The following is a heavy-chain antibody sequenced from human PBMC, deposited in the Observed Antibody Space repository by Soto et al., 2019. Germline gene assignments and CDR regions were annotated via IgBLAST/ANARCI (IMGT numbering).Heavy chain of an antibody. J-gene: IGHJ4*02. Sequence: EVQLVESCGGLVQPGGSLRLSCVASGFTVSNNYMSWVRQAPGQGLEWVSGIYSGGSTSYINSVKGRFTNSRDNSKTTVYIQMNSLKAEDTYVYYCTRPDTVRGVSYWGQGTLVTASS. CDR3: TRPDTVRGVSY. CDR1: GFTVSNNY. CDR2: IYSGGST. V-gene: IGHV3-66*01. D-gene: IGHD5-18*01.